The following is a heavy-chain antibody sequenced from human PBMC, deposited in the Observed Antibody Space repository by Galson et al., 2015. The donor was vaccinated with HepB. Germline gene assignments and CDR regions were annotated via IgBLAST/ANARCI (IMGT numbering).Heavy chain of an antibody. CDR2: INTNTGTP. V-gene: IGHV7-4-1*02. J-gene: IGHJ6*02. D-gene: IGHD6-19*01. CDR1: GYTFANYF. Sequence: SVKVSCKASGYTFANYFMNWVRQAPGQGLEWMGGINTNTGTPTYAQGFTGRFVFSLDTSVSTAYLQISSLKTEDTAVYYCARVTSIYDFSSRAYSYYYYGMDVWGQGTTVAVSS. CDR3: ARVTSIYDFSSRAYSYYYYGMDV.